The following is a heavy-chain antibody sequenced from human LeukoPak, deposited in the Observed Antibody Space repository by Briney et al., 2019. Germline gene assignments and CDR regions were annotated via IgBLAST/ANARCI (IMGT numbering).Heavy chain of an antibody. J-gene: IGHJ3*02. CDR3: ARDRSTWIQQGAFDI. CDR2: ITSRSNLI. V-gene: IGHV3-48*01. Sequence: GGSLRLSCAASGFNFSSNAMTWVRQAPGQGLEWVSYITSRSNLIYYADSVKGRFTISRDNAKNSLYLQMNSLRAEDTAVYYCARDRSTWIQQGAFDIWGQGTMVTVSS. CDR1: GFNFSSNA. D-gene: IGHD5-18*01.